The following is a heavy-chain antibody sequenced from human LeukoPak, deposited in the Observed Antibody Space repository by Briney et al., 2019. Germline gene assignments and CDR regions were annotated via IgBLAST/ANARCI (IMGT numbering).Heavy chain of an antibody. CDR2: ISSSGSTI. J-gene: IGHJ4*02. CDR1: GFTFSDYY. V-gene: IGHV3-11*01. Sequence: GGSLRLSCAASGFTFSDYYMGWIRQAPGKGLEWVSYISSSGSTIYYADSVKGRFTISRDNAKNSLYLQMNSLRAEDTAVYYCARSSLAGTAVYWGQGTLVTVSS. CDR3: ARSSLAGTAVY. D-gene: IGHD6-19*01.